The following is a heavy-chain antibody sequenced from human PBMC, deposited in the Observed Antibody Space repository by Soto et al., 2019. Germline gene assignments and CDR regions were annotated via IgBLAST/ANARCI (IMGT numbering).Heavy chain of an antibody. CDR3: ARRHSSSSLSFDP. CDR1: GGSISSYY. Sequence: SETLSLTCTVSGGSISSYYWSWIRQPPGKGLEWIGYIYYSGSTNYNPSLKSRVSISVDTSKNQFSLKLSSVTAADTAVYYCARRHSSSSLSFDPWRQGTLSTVCS. J-gene: IGHJ5*02. CDR2: IYYSGST. D-gene: IGHD6-13*01. V-gene: IGHV4-59*08.